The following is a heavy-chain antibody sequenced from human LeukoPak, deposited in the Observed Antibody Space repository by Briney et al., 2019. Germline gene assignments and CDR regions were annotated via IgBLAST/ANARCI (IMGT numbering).Heavy chain of an antibody. D-gene: IGHD3-22*01. Sequence: HWASVKVSCKASGYTFTSYDINWVRQATGQGLEWMGWMNPNSGNTGYAQKFQGRVTITRNTSISTAYMELSSLRSEDTAVYYCARGRRSITMIVVVYYMDAWGKGTTVTVSS. V-gene: IGHV1-8*03. CDR1: GYTFTSYD. CDR2: MNPNSGNT. CDR3: ARGRRSITMIVVVYYMDA. J-gene: IGHJ6*03.